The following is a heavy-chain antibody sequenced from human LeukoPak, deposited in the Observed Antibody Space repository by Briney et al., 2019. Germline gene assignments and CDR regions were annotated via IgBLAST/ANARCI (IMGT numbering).Heavy chain of an antibody. Sequence: GGSLRLSCAASGFTFSTYNMNWVRQAPGKGLEGVSAISGSSIYIYYAVSVKGPFTISRDNAKNPLYLQMNSLRAEDTAVYYCARDPPYYDSSGYYYDYWGQGTLVTVSS. CDR1: GFTFSTYN. J-gene: IGHJ4*02. CDR3: ARDPPYYDSSGYYYDY. CDR2: ISGSSIYI. D-gene: IGHD3-22*01. V-gene: IGHV3-21*01.